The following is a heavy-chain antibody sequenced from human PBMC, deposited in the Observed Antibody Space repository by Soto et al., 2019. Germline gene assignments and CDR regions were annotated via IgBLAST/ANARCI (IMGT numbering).Heavy chain of an antibody. J-gene: IGHJ5*02. Sequence: SETLSLTCTVSGGSISSSSYYWGWIRQPPGKGLEWIGRIYYSGSTYYNPSLKRRVTISVDTSKNQFSLKLRSVTAADTAVSHCARPLPDGDYVIANWLDPWGQGTLVTVSS. CDR3: ARPLPDGDYVIANWLDP. D-gene: IGHD4-17*01. V-gene: IGHV4-39*01. CDR1: GGSISSSSYY. CDR2: IYYSGST.